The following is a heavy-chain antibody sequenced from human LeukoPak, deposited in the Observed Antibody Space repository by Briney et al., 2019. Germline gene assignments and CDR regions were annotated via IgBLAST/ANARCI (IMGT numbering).Heavy chain of an antibody. D-gene: IGHD5/OR15-5a*01. Sequence: PGGSLRLSCAASGFTVSSNYMSWVRQAPGKGLEWVSAIYSGGSTYYADSVKGRFTISRDNSKNTLYLQMNSLRAEDTAVYYCARESRGDYFDYWGQGTLVTVSS. CDR2: IYSGGST. CDR3: ARESRGDYFDY. J-gene: IGHJ4*02. V-gene: IGHV3-53*01. CDR1: GFTVSSNY.